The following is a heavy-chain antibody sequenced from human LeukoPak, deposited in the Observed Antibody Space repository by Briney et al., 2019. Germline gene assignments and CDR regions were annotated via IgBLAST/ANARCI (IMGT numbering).Heavy chain of an antibody. CDR3: ATLRLSDHFDY. J-gene: IGHJ4*02. Sequence: GGSLRLSCAASGFTFSSYAMNWVRLSAGKGLEWVSAITDNGNTTYYADSVKGRSTISRDNSKNTLYLQMNSLRAEDTAVYYCATLRLSDHFDYWGQGTLVTVSS. CDR1: GFTFSSYA. V-gene: IGHV3-23*05. D-gene: IGHD2-15*01. CDR2: ITDNGNTT.